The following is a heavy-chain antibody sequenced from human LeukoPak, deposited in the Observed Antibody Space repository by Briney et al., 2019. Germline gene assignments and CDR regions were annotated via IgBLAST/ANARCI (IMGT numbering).Heavy chain of an antibody. CDR3: ARGAVRGGTNFDY. CDR2: AYYRSKWYI. Sequence: SQTLSLTCAISGDSVSGSPAVWNWIRQSPSRGLEWLGRAYYRSKWYIDYAVSLKGRRTITPDTSKNQFSLQLNSVTPEDTAVYYCARGAVRGGTNFDYWGQGPLVTVSS. D-gene: IGHD3-10*01. CDR1: GDSVSGSPAV. J-gene: IGHJ4*02. V-gene: IGHV6-1*01.